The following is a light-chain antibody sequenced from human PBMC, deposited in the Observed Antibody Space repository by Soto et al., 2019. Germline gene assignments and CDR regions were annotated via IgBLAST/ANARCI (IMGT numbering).Light chain of an antibody. V-gene: IGKV3-20*01. CDR3: QQYGSSPVT. CDR2: GAS. Sequence: EIVLTQSPGTLSLSPGERATLSCRASQSVSSSYLAWYQQKPCQAPRLLIYGASSRATGIPDRFSGSGSGTDFTLTISRLEPEDFAVYYCQQYGSSPVTFGPGNKVDIK. J-gene: IGKJ3*01. CDR1: QSVSSSY.